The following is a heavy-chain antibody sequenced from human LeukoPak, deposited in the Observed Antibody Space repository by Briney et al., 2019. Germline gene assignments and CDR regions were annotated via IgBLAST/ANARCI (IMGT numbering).Heavy chain of an antibody. J-gene: IGHJ4*02. V-gene: IGHV4-59*01. Sequence: SETXSLTCTVSGGSISSYYWSWIRQXPGKGLEWIGYIYYSGSTNYNPSLKSRVTISLDTCKNQFSLNLSSVTAADTAVYYCARGDGYNFYYWGQGTLVTVSS. CDR2: IYYSGST. CDR1: GGSISSYY. CDR3: ARGDGYNFYY. D-gene: IGHD5-24*01.